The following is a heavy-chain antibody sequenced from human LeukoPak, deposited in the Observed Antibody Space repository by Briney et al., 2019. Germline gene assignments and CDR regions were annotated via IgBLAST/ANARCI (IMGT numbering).Heavy chain of an antibody. V-gene: IGHV1-18*01. CDR3: AARGEYYYDSSGYPDPFDY. CDR1: GGTFSSFA. D-gene: IGHD3-22*01. J-gene: IGHJ4*02. CDR2: ISAYNGNT. Sequence: GASVKVSCKASGGTFSSFAISWVRQAPGQGLEWMGWISAYNGNTNYAQKLQGRVTMTTDTSTSTAYMELRSLRSDDTAVYYCAARGEYYYDSSGYPDPFDYWGQGTLVTVSS.